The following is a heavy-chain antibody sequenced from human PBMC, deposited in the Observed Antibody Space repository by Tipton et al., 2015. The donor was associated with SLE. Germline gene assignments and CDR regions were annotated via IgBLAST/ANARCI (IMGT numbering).Heavy chain of an antibody. V-gene: IGHV4-39*07. CDR3: AGPIRQDGFDI. Sequence: TLSLTCTVSGGSLSSPIYYWGWIRQPPGKGPEWIGRITNNGNTYYIPSLQSRVTMSVDTSKNQFSLKLSSVTAADTAVYYCAGPIRQDGFDIWGQGTMVTVSS. J-gene: IGHJ3*02. D-gene: IGHD2-21*01. CDR2: ITNNGNT. CDR1: GGSLSSPIYY.